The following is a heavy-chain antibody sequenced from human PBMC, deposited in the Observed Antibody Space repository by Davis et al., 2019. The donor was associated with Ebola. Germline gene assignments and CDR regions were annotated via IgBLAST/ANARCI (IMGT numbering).Heavy chain of an antibody. D-gene: IGHD3-22*01. CDR1: GFTFTYSA. Sequence: SVKVSCNASGFTFTYSAVQWVRQARGQRLEWIGWIVVGSGNTTYARNFQKRVTITRDMSTSTASMALHSLRSDDTAVYYCAAGPSITMIDPCVWGQGTLVTVSS. CDR3: AAGPSITMIDPCV. CDR2: IVVGSGNT. J-gene: IGHJ4*02. V-gene: IGHV1-58*01.